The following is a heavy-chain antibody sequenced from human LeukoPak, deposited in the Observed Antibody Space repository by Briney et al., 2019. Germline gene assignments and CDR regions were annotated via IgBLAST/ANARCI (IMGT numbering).Heavy chain of an antibody. CDR1: GFTFNNYW. CDR2: INTDGSHT. V-gene: IGHV3-74*01. Sequence: KTGGSLGLSCAASGFTFNNYWMHWVRQAPGKGRVWVSRINTDGSHTNYADSVKGRFTFSRDNAKNTLYLQMNSLRVEDTAVYYCAKDDYDLTGYYQAPIDYWGQGTLVTVSS. CDR3: AKDDYDLTGYYQAPIDY. J-gene: IGHJ4*02. D-gene: IGHD3-9*01.